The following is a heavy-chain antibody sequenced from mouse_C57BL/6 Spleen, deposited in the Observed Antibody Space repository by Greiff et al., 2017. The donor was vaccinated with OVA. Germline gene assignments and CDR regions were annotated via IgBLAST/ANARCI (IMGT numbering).Heavy chain of an antibody. J-gene: IGHJ2*01. V-gene: IGHV1-82*01. D-gene: IGHD1-1*01. CDR3: ARSPYYYGSSYDFY. CDR1: GYAFSSSW. Sequence: VQLQPSGPELVKPGASVKISCKASGYAFSSSWMNWVKQRPGKGLEWIGRIYPGDGDTNYNGKFKGKATLTADKSSSTAYMQLSSLTSEDSAVYFCARSPYYYGSSYDFYWGQGTTLTVSS. CDR2: IYPGDGDT.